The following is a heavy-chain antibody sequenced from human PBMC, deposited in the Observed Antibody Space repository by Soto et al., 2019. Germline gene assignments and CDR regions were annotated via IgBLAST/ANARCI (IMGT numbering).Heavy chain of an antibody. CDR1: GFTFSSCA. D-gene: IGHD3-3*01. CDR2: ISGSGGST. J-gene: IGHJ4*02. Sequence: GGSLRLSCAASGFTFSSCAMSWVRQAPGKGLEWVSAISGSGGSTYYADSVKGRFTISRDNSKNTLYLQMNSLRAEDTAVYYCAKAMYYDFWSGSDYWGQGTLVTVSS. CDR3: AKAMYYDFWSGSDY. V-gene: IGHV3-23*01.